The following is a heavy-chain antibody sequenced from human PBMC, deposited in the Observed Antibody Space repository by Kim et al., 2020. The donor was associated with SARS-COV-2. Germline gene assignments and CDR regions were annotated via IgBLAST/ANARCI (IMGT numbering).Heavy chain of an antibody. CDR3: TTGRGWFGESFLFDY. J-gene: IGHJ4*02. V-gene: IGHV3-15*01. CDR1: GFTFSNAW. D-gene: IGHD3-10*01. CDR2: IKSKTDGGTT. Sequence: GGSLRLSCAASGFTFSNAWMSWVRQAPGKGLEWVGRIKSKTDGGTTDYAAPVKGRFTISRDDSKNTLYLQMNSLKTEDTAVYYCTTGRGWFGESFLFDYWGQGTLVTVSS.